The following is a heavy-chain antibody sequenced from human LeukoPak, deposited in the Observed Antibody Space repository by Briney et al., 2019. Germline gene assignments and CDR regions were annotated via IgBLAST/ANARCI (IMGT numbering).Heavy chain of an antibody. CDR3: ARVTGYRIEDYFDY. CDR2: IYYSGST. D-gene: IGHD6-13*01. V-gene: IGHV4-39*07. J-gene: IGHJ4*02. Sequence: SETLSLTCTVSGGSISSSSYYWGWIRQPPGKGLEWIGSIYYSGSTYYNPSLKSRVTISVETSKNEFSLKLRSVTAADTAVYYCARVTGYRIEDYFDYWGQGTLVTVSS. CDR1: GGSISSSSYY.